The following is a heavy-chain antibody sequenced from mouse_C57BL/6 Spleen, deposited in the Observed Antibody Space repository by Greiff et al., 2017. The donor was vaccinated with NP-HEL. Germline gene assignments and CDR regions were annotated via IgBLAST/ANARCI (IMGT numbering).Heavy chain of an antibody. D-gene: IGHD1-1*01. J-gene: IGHJ2*01. Sequence: QVHVKQPGAELVKPGASVKMSCKASGYTFTSYWITWVKQRPGQGLEWIGDIYPGSGSTNYNEKFKSKATLTVDTSSSTAYMQLSSLTSEDSAVYYCASSYYYGSSYGYWGQGTTLTVSS. CDR1: GYTFTSYW. V-gene: IGHV1-55*01. CDR3: ASSYYYGSSYGY. CDR2: IYPGSGST.